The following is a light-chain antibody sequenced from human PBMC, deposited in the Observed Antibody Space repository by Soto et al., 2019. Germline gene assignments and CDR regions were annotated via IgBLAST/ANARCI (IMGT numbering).Light chain of an antibody. CDR3: AAWDDRLNAWV. Sequence: QSVLTQPPSASGTPGQRVTISCSGSSSNIGRNTVNWYQQLPGTAPKLLIYGNYQRPSGVPDRFSGSKSGTSASLAISGLQSEDETDYYCAAWDDRLNAWVLGGGTQLTVL. CDR1: SSNIGRNT. V-gene: IGLV1-44*01. CDR2: GNY. J-gene: IGLJ3*02.